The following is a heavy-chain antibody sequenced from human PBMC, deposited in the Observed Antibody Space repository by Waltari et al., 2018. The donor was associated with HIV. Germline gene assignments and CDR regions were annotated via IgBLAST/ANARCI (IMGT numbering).Heavy chain of an antibody. Sequence: QVQLQESGPGLVRPSATLSLTCRVSGYAIRSGYYWGWLRRPPGKGQEWIGRMHQRGSTNQNPSPKTRTKMSMGLTKKRFSLDDTYVTAADTAIYYCARAQDNSVGMAFQFWGRGTLITVSS. CDR2: MHQRGST. CDR1: GYAIRSGYY. V-gene: IGHV4-38-2*02. D-gene: IGHD1-1*01. CDR3: ARAQDNSVGMAFQF. J-gene: IGHJ1*01.